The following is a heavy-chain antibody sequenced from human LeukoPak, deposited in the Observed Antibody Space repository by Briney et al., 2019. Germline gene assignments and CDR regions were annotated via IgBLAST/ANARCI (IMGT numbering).Heavy chain of an antibody. Sequence: SETLSLTCTVSGGSISSGDYYWSWIRQPPGKGLEWIGYIYYSGSTYYNPSLKSRVTISVDTSKNQFSLKLSSVTAADTAVYYCARADMQQLATYNMDVWGKGTTVTVSS. V-gene: IGHV4-30-4*08. CDR1: GGSISSGDYY. CDR2: IYYSGST. CDR3: ARADMQQLATYNMDV. J-gene: IGHJ6*03. D-gene: IGHD6-13*01.